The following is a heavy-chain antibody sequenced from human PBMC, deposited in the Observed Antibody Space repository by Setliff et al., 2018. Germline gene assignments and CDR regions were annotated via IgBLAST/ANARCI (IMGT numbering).Heavy chain of an antibody. D-gene: IGHD2-2*01. CDR2: ISAYSGKA. V-gene: IGHV1-18*04. CDR3: SRLVRYCTTTSCQRLSGDEY. J-gene: IGHJ4*02. CDR1: GYTFTNSI. Sequence: GASVKVSCKASGYTFTNSIMNWVRQAPGQGLEWMGWISAYSGKAYYAQKLQDRATMTTDTSTGTAYLELRSLRSDDTAVYYCSRLVRYCTTTSCQRLSGDEYWGQGTLVTVSS.